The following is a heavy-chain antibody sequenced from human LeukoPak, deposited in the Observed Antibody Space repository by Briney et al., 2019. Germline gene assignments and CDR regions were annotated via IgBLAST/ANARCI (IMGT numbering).Heavy chain of an antibody. CDR3: ARDSEYYYGSGSYYNLDY. J-gene: IGHJ4*02. D-gene: IGHD3-10*01. CDR1: GGTFSSYA. CDR2: IIPIFGTA. Sequence: ASVKVSCKASGGTFSSYAISWVRQAPGQGLEWMGGIIPIFGTANYAQKFQGRVTITADEYTSTAYMELSSLRSEDTAVYYCARDSEYYYGSGSYYNLDYWGQGTLVTVSS. V-gene: IGHV1-69*13.